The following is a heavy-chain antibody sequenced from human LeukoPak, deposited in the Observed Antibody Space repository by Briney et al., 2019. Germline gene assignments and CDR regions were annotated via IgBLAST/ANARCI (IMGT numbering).Heavy chain of an antibody. J-gene: IGHJ4*02. Sequence: GGSLRLSCAASGFTFSSYAMSWVSQAPGKGLEWVAAISGSGGSTYYADSVKGRFTISRDNSKNTLYLQMNSLRAEDTAVYYCAKVFMLVGPHFDYWGQGTLVTVSS. CDR1: GFTFSSYA. V-gene: IGHV3-23*01. CDR2: ISGSGGST. CDR3: AKVFMLVGPHFDY. D-gene: IGHD3-16*01.